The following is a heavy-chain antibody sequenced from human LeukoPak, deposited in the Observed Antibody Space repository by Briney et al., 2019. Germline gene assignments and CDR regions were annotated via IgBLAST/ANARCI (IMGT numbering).Heavy chain of an antibody. J-gene: IGHJ4*02. D-gene: IGHD3-16*01. CDR1: GFTFDDYA. CDR3: AKRMGCADFNCYAELDS. CDR2: ISWNSGSI. V-gene: IGHV3-9*01. Sequence: GGSLRLSCAASGFTFDDYAMHWVRQAPGKGLEWVSGISWNSGSIGYADSVKGRFTVSRDNSKNMLYLRMNTLRAEDTAIYYCAKRMGCADFNCYAELDSWGQGTLVTVSS.